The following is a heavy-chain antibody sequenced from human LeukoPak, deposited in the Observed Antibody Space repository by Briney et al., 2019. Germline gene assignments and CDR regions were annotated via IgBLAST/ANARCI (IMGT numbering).Heavy chain of an antibody. CDR1: GGSFSGYY. Sequence: ASETLSLTCAVYGGSFSGYYWSWIRQPPGKGLEWIGEINHSGSTNYNPSLKSRVTISVDTSKNQFSLKLSSVTAADTAVYYCAIEGYGDCAWDGMDVWGQGTTVTVSS. V-gene: IGHV4-34*01. D-gene: IGHD4-17*01. CDR3: AIEGYGDCAWDGMDV. CDR2: INHSGST. J-gene: IGHJ6*02.